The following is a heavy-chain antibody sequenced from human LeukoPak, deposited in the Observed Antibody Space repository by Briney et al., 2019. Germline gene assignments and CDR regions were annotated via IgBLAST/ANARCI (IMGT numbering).Heavy chain of an antibody. CDR2: IYSGGST. CDR3: ARDYTGGWNDY. CDR1: GFTVSSNY. V-gene: IGHV3-66*01. J-gene: IGHJ4*02. D-gene: IGHD7-27*01. Sequence: GGSLRLSCAASGFTVSSNYMSWVRQAPGKGLEWVSVIYSGGSTYYADSVKGRFTISRDNAKNSLYLQINSLRAEDTAVYYCARDYTGGWNDYWGQGTLVIVSS.